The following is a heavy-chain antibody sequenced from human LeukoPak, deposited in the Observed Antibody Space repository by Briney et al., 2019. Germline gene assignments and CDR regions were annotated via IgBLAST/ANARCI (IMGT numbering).Heavy chain of an antibody. V-gene: IGHV5-51*01. Sequence: GESLKISCKDPGYSFTSYWIGWVRQMPGKGLEWMGIIYPGDSDTKYSPSFQGQVTISADKSISTAYLQWSSLKASDTAMYYCASLRSYSDAFDIWGQGTMVTVSS. J-gene: IGHJ3*02. CDR1: GYSFTSYW. CDR2: IYPGDSDT. D-gene: IGHD2-21*01. CDR3: ASLRSYSDAFDI.